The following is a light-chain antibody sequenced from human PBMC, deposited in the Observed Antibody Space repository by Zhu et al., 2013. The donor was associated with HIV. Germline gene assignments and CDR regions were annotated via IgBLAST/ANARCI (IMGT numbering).Light chain of an antibody. J-gene: IGLJ2*01. CDR2: DDS. Sequence: SYELTQAPSVSVAPGKTARITCGGNKIESKSVYWYQQKSGQAPVLVIYDDSDRPSGIPERFSGSNSGNTATLTINRVEAGDEADYYCKVWDTSGHHVVFGGGTKLTVL. CDR1: KIESKS. V-gene: IGLV3-21*04. CDR3: KVWDTSGHHVV.